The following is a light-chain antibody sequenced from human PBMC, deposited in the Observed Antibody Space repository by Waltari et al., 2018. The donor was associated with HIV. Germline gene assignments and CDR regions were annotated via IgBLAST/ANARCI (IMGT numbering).Light chain of an antibody. CDR1: QSVLYGSDNKNS. Sequence: DIMMTQSPDSLPVSLGERATIKCTSSQSVLYGSDNKNSLAWSHQKPGQSPKVLFYWASRRESGVPDRFSASGSGTDFTLTINSLQAEDVAVYFCHQYFTASWTFGRGTTVQI. CDR2: WAS. V-gene: IGKV4-1*01. CDR3: HQYFTASWT. J-gene: IGKJ4*01.